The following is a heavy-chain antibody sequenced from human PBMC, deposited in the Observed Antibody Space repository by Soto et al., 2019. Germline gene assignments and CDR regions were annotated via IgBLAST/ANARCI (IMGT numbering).Heavy chain of an antibody. CDR3: ARHGFTAAAGIGAFDI. J-gene: IGHJ3*02. D-gene: IGHD6-13*01. CDR2: IYPGDSDT. CDR1: GYSFTSYW. Sequence: GESLKISCKGSGYSFTSYWIGWVRQMPGKGLEWMGIIYPGDSDTRYSPSFQGQVTIPADKSISTAYLQWSSLKASDTAMYYCARHGFTAAAGIGAFDIWGQGTMVTVSS. V-gene: IGHV5-51*01.